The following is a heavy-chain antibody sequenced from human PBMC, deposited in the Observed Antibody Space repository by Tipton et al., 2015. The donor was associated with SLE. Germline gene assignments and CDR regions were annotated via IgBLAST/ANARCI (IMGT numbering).Heavy chain of an antibody. Sequence: TLSLTCSVSDGSISSDYYYGSWLRQPAEKPLEWIGRIYGNGGASYNPSLESRVTISLDTSKNQFSLKLTSVTAADTAVYYCARHHCTNGACPFDYWGQGTLVTVSS. CDR2: IYGNGGA. CDR1: DGSISSDYYY. D-gene: IGHD2-8*01. J-gene: IGHJ4*02. CDR3: ARHHCTNGACPFDY. V-gene: IGHV4-61*02.